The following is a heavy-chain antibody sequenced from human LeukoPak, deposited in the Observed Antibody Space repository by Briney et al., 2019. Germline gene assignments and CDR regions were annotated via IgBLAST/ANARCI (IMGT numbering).Heavy chain of an antibody. V-gene: IGHV3-23*01. Sequence: GGSLRLSCAASEFTFSNYAMSWVRQAPGKGLEWVSGISATGSSTYSADSVKGRFTISRDNSKNTLYLHMNSLRAEDTAVYYCAKDQFDPWGQGTLVTVSS. CDR2: ISATGSST. J-gene: IGHJ5*02. CDR3: AKDQFDP. CDR1: EFTFSNYA.